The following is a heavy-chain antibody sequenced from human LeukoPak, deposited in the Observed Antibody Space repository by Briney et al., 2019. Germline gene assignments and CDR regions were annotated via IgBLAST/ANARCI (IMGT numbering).Heavy chain of an antibody. Sequence: PSETLSLTCSVSGDSISYFYWSWIRQAAGKGLEWIGRIHSSGSTDYNASLKSRVTMSVDTSKNQLSLKVISVTAADTAVYYCAREWVGYDFWSGYYPPWNYMDVWGKGTTVTVSS. J-gene: IGHJ6*03. CDR3: AREWVGYDFWSGYYPPWNYMDV. CDR1: GDSISYFY. CDR2: IHSSGST. V-gene: IGHV4-4*07. D-gene: IGHD3-3*01.